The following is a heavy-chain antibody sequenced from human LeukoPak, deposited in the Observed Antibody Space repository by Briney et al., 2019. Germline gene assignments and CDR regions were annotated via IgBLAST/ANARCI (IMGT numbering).Heavy chain of an antibody. CDR3: AKDKGYSYGYSSFDY. CDR2: ISWNSGSI. V-gene: IGHV3-9*01. Sequence: PGRSLRLSCAASGFTFDDYAMPWVRQAPGKGLEWVSGISWNSGSIGYADSVKGRFTISRDNAKNSLYLQMNSLRAEDTALYYCAKDKGYSYGYSSFDYWGQGTLVTVSS. CDR1: GFTFDDYA. J-gene: IGHJ4*02. D-gene: IGHD5-18*01.